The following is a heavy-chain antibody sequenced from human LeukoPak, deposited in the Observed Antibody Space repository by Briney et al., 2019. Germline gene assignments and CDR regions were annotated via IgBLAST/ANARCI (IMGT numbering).Heavy chain of an antibody. Sequence: GESLKISCKGSGYSFTSYWIGWVRQMPGKGLEWMGIIYPGDSDTRYSPSFQGQVTISADKSISTAYLQGSSLKASDTALYYCARQAPSADDAFDIWGQGTMVTVPS. CDR2: IYPGDSDT. CDR3: ARQAPSADDAFDI. V-gene: IGHV5-51*01. J-gene: IGHJ3*02. D-gene: IGHD6-13*01. CDR1: GYSFTSYW.